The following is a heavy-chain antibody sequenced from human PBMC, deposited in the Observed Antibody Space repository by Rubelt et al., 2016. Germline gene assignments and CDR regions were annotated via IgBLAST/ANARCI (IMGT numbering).Heavy chain of an antibody. CDR3: AGGKDRRWFGP. CDR2: IYYSGST. CDR1: GGSFSGYY. V-gene: IGHV4-34*01. J-gene: IGHJ5*02. Sequence: QVQLQQWGAGLLKPSETLSLTCAVYGGSFSGYYWSWIRQPPGKGLEWIGYIYYSGSTYYSPSLKSRVTISVETSKNQFSRKLSSVTAADTAVYYWAGGKDRRWFGPWGQGILVTVSS.